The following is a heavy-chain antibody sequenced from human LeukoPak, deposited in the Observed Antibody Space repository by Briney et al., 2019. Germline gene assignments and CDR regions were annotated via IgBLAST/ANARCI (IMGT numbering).Heavy chain of an antibody. J-gene: IGHJ3*02. CDR1: GGSISSYY. CDR2: IYYSGST. CDR3: ARGKYYYDSSGYNDAFDI. Sequence: SETLSLTCTVSGGSISSYYWSWIRQPPGKGLECIGYIYYSGSTNYNPSLKSRVTISVDTSKNQFSLKLSSVTAADTAVYYCARGKYYYDSSGYNDAFDIWGQGTMVTVSS. D-gene: IGHD3-22*01. V-gene: IGHV4-59*01.